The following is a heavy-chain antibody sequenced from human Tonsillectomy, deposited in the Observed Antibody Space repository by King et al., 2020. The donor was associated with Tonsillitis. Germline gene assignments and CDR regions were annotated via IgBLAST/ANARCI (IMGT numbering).Heavy chain of an antibody. CDR3: ARGGELLDYYYYMDV. J-gene: IGHJ6*03. D-gene: IGHD1-26*01. Sequence: QLVQSGAEVKKPGSSVKVSCKASGGTFSSYAISWVRQAPGQGLEWMGRIIPILGIANYAQKFQGRVTITADKSTSTAYMELSSLRSEDTAGYYCARGGELLDYYYYMDVWGKGTTVTVSS. V-gene: IGHV1-69*09. CDR1: GGTFSSYA. CDR2: IIPILGIA.